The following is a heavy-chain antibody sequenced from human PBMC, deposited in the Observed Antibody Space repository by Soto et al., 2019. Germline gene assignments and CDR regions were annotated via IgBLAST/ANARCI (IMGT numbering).Heavy chain of an antibody. CDR1: GGSFSGYY. Sequence: QVQLQQWGAGLLKPSETLSLTCAVYGGSFSGYYWSWIRQPPGKGLEWIGEINHSGSTNYNPSLKGRVTISVDTSKNQFSLRLSSVTAADTAVYYCRYGDYEFLDYWGQGTLVTVSS. CDR3: RYGDYEFLDY. V-gene: IGHV4-34*01. D-gene: IGHD4-17*01. J-gene: IGHJ4*02. CDR2: INHSGST.